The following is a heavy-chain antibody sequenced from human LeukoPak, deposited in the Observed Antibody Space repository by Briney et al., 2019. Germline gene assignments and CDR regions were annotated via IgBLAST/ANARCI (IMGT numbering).Heavy chain of an antibody. V-gene: IGHV3-74*01. CDR3: VNSGFDP. Sequence: GGSLRLSCSASGFTFSNSWLHWVRQAPGKGLVWVSRINSAGTSTSYADSVKGRFTISRDNFKNTLSLQMNGLRVEDTALYYCVNSGFDPWGQGALVTVSS. D-gene: IGHD3-10*01. CDR2: INSAGTST. CDR1: GFTFSNSW. J-gene: IGHJ5*02.